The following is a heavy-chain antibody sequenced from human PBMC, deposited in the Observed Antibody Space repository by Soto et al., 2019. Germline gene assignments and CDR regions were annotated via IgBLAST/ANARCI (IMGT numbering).Heavy chain of an antibody. J-gene: IGHJ4*02. CDR3: ARAALHYYDSSGYYSLAY. CDR2: IIPVFGTG. V-gene: IGHV1-69*06. D-gene: IGHD3-22*01. CDR1: GGTFSGTA. Sequence: SVKATCKASGGTFSGTAISWGRQAPGQGLEWRGGIIPVFGTGIYAQKFQGRVTITADKSTNTAYMELSSLRSEDTAVYYCARAALHYYDSSGYYSLAYWGQGTLVTVSS.